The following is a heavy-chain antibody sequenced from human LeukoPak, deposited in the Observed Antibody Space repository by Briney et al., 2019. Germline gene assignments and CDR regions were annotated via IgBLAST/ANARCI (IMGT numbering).Heavy chain of an antibody. CDR1: GFTFSSYS. V-gene: IGHV3-48*01. J-gene: IGHJ3*02. Sequence: GGSLRLSCAASGFTFSSYSMNWVRQAPGKGLEWVSYISSSSSTIYYADSVKGRFTISRDNAKNSLYLQMNSLRAEDTAVYYCASSGGSHDFWSGAPPFDAFDIWGQGTMVTVSS. CDR2: ISSSSSTI. D-gene: IGHD3-3*01. CDR3: ASSGGSHDFWSGAPPFDAFDI.